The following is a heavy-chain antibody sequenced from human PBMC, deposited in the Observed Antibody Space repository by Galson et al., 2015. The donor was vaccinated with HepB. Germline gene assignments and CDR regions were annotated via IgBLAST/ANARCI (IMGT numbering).Heavy chain of an antibody. CDR3: ARDSSGRIFGVAPFDY. D-gene: IGHD3-3*01. Sequence: SLRLSCAASGFTFSSYSMNWVRQAPGKGLEWVSYISSSSSTIYYADSVKGRFTISRDNAKNSLYLQMNSLRDEDTAVYYCARDSSGRIFGVAPFDYWGQGTLVTVSS. CDR2: ISSSSSTI. CDR1: GFTFSSYS. V-gene: IGHV3-48*02. J-gene: IGHJ4*02.